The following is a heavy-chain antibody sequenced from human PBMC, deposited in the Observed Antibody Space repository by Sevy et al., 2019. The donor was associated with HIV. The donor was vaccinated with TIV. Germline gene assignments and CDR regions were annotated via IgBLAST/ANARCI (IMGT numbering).Heavy chain of an antibody. Sequence: GGSLRLSCAASGFTFSSFSMHWVRQAPGKGLEWVATISYDGSNKYYANSLKGRFTISRYNSKNSLYLQMNSLRAEDTAVYCCALERLFSNVAEYFQNWGQGTLVTVSS. J-gene: IGHJ1*01. D-gene: IGHD1-1*01. CDR2: ISYDGSNK. CDR1: GFTFSSFS. CDR3: ALERLFSNVAEYFQN. V-gene: IGHV3-30-3*01.